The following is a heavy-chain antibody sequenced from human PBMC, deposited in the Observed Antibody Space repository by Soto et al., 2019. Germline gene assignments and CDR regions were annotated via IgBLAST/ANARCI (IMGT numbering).Heavy chain of an antibody. CDR1: GFTFSSYA. Sequence: VQLLESGGGLVQPGGSLRLSCAASGFTFSSYAMSWVRQAPGKGLEWVSAISGSGGSTYYADSVKGRFTISRDNSKNTLYLQMNSLRAEDTAVYYCATRIEDYYDSSGYYHWGQGTLVTVSS. CDR3: ATRIEDYYDSSGYYH. CDR2: ISGSGGST. J-gene: IGHJ5*02. V-gene: IGHV3-23*01. D-gene: IGHD3-22*01.